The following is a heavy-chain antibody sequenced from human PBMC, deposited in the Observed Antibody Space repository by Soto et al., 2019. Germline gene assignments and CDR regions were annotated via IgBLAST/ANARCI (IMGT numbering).Heavy chain of an antibody. J-gene: IGHJ6*03. CDR2: IDPDGIEK. CDR1: GFTFSSYL. CDR3: TKVEFRAQYTYRDV. D-gene: IGHD3-10*01. Sequence: EVQLVESGGGLVQPGGSLRLTCAASGFTFSSYLMSWVRQAPGKGLEWVANIDPDGIEKNYVDSVKGRFTISRDNAKNSLYLEMNSLRAEDTAIYYCTKVEFRAQYTYRDVWGNGTTVTVSS. V-gene: IGHV3-7*01.